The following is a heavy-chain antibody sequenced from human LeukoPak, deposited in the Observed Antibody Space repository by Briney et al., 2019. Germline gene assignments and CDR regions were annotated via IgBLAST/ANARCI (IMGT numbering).Heavy chain of an antibody. Sequence: GGSLRLSCAASGFTFSSYSMNWVRQAPGKGLEWVSYISSSSSTIYYAYSVKGRFTISRDNAKNSLYLQMNSLRAEDTAVYYCARDRASVRAFDIWGQGTMVTVSS. J-gene: IGHJ3*02. CDR1: GFTFSSYS. CDR2: ISSSSSTI. CDR3: ARDRASVRAFDI. V-gene: IGHV3-48*01. D-gene: IGHD3-22*01.